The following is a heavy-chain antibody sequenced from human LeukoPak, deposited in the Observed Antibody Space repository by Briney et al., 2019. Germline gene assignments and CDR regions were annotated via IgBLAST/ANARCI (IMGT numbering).Heavy chain of an antibody. CDR1: GYTFTSYG. J-gene: IGHJ6*03. CDR2: IIPIFGTA. V-gene: IGHV1-69*06. Sequence: SVKVSCKASGYTFTSYGISWVRQAPGQGLEWMGGIIPIFGTANYAQKFQGRVTITADKSTSTAYMELSSLRSEDTAVYYCARDLHQLAAVAAEYYYYMDVWGKGTTVTVSS. CDR3: ARDLHQLAAVAAEYYYYMDV. D-gene: IGHD6-19*01.